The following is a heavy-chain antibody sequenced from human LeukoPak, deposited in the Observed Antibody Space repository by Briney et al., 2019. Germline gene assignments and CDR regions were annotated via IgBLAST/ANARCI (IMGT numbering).Heavy chain of an antibody. CDR3: ARMGGGKGNIVVVVAANDY. D-gene: IGHD2-15*01. J-gene: IGHJ4*02. CDR2: ISAYSGNT. Sequence: GASVKISCKASGYTFTSYGISWVRQAPGQGLEWMGWISAYSGNTNYAQKLQGRVTMTTDTSTSTAYMELRSLRSDDTAVYYCARMGGGKGNIVVVVAANDYWGQGTLVTVSS. CDR1: GYTFTSYG. V-gene: IGHV1-18*01.